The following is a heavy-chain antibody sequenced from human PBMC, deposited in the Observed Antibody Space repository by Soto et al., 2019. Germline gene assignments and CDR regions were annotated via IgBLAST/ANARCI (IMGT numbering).Heavy chain of an antibody. J-gene: IGHJ4*02. D-gene: IGHD4-17*01. Sequence: QVQLQESGPGLVKPSETLSLTCTVSGGSISSYYWSWIRQPPGKGLEWIGYIYYSGSTNYNPSLKSRGTISVETSKNQFSLKLSSVTAADTAVYYCARVGHDYGDYNFDYWGQGTLVTVSS. V-gene: IGHV4-59*01. CDR3: ARVGHDYGDYNFDY. CDR2: IYYSGST. CDR1: GGSISSYY.